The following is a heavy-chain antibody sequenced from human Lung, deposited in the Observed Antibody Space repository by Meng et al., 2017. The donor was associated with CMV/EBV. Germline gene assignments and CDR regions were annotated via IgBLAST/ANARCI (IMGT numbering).Heavy chain of an antibody. D-gene: IGHD3-22*01. V-gene: IGHV1-2*02. Sequence: SXXVSXXVSGYTFSDYYMHWVRQAPGQGLEWMGWINPNSGGTNYAQKFQGRVTMTRDTSISTAYMELSRLRSDDTAVYYCAREDYHDSTSYQDFDYWGQGXLVTVSS. J-gene: IGHJ4*02. CDR3: AREDYHDSTSYQDFDY. CDR2: INPNSGGT. CDR1: GYTFSDYY.